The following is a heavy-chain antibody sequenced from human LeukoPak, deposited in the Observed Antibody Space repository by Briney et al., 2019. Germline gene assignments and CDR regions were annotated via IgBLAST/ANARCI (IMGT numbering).Heavy chain of an antibody. V-gene: IGHV3-23*01. Sequence: GGSLRLSCAASGFTFSSYAMSWVRQAPGKGLEWVSAIGGSGGSTYYADSVKGRFTISRDNSKNTLYLQMNRLRAEDTAVYYCAKDPSDYGDYGGDYWGQGTLVTVSS. D-gene: IGHD4-17*01. CDR1: GFTFSSYA. J-gene: IGHJ4*02. CDR3: AKDPSDYGDYGGDY. CDR2: IGGSGGST.